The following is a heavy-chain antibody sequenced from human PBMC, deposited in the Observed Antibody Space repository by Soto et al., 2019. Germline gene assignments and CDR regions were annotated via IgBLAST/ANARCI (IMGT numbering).Heavy chain of an antibody. CDR1: GFTFSSYW. CDR2: ISINGGST. J-gene: IGHJ4*02. D-gene: IGHD3-10*01. CDR3: ASGGVAGSGTYYNDN. Sequence: EVQLVESGGGLVQPGGSLRLSCAASGFTFSSYWMHWVRQAPGKGLVWVSRISINGGSTSYADSVKGRFTISRDNAKNTLYLQMNILRAEDTAVYYCASGGVAGSGTYYNDNWGRGTLVTVSS. V-gene: IGHV3-74*01.